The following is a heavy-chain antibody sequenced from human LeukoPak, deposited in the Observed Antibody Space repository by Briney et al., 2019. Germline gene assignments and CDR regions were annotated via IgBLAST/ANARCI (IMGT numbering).Heavy chain of an antibody. Sequence: SETLSLTCTVSGGSISSYYWSWIRQPPGKGLEWVGEINHAEVTNYNPSLKSRVTISVDTSKNQISLKLTSVTAADTAVYYCARASLRSVEWLREYYFDYWGQGTLATVSS. J-gene: IGHJ4*02. D-gene: IGHD3-3*01. V-gene: IGHV4-34*01. CDR1: GGSISSYY. CDR3: ARASLRSVEWLREYYFDY. CDR2: INHAEVT.